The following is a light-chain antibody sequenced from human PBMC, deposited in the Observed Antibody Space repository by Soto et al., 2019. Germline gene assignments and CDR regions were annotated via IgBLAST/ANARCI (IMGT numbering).Light chain of an antibody. CDR1: QSVGSSF. CDR2: GAS. Sequence: EIVLTQSPGILSLSPGEGATLSCRASQSVGSSFLAWYQQRPGQDPRLLIFGASSRASGIPDRFSGSGSGTDFTLTISRLEPEDFAVYYCQQYDLSPFTFGQGTKLELK. J-gene: IGKJ2*01. CDR3: QQYDLSPFT. V-gene: IGKV3-20*01.